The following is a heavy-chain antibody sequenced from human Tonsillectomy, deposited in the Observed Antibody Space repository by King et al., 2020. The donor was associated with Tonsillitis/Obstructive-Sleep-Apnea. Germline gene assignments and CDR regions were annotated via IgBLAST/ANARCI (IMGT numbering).Heavy chain of an antibody. Sequence: VQLVESGGGLVQPGGSLRLSCTSSGFTFSSYAMSWVRQAPGKGLEWGSVSNSNGGSTYYADSVNGRFTISRDNSNNTLYLQMDSLRAEDTAVYYCAKRYCTGASCTFFDSWGQGTLVTVSS. CDR1: GFTFSSYA. D-gene: IGHD2-8*02. V-gene: IGHV3-23*04. CDR2: SNSNGGST. J-gene: IGHJ4*02. CDR3: AKRYCTGASCTFFDS.